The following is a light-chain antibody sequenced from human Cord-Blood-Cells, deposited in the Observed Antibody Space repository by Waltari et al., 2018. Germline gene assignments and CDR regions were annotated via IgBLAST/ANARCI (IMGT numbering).Light chain of an antibody. Sequence: DIVMTQSPDSLAVSLGERATINCKSSQSVLYSSNNKNYLACYQQKPGQPPKLLIYWASTRGSGVPDRFSGSGSVTDFTLTISSLQAEDVAVYYCQQYYSTPYSFGQGTKLEIK. V-gene: IGKV4-1*01. J-gene: IGKJ2*03. CDR1: QSVLYSSNNKNY. CDR3: QQYYSTPYS. CDR2: WAS.